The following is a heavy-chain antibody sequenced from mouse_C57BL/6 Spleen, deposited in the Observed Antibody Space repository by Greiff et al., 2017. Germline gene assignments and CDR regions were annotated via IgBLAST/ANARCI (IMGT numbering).Heavy chain of an antibody. V-gene: IGHV14-4*01. CDR2: IDPENGDT. Sequence: VQLQQSGAELVRPGASVKLSCTASGFNIKDDYMHWVKQRPEQGLEWIGWIDPENGDTEYASKFQGKATITADTSSNTAYLQLSSLTSEDTAVYYCTHTHSPYAMDYWGQGTSVTVSS. CDR3: THTHSPYAMDY. CDR1: GFNIKDDY. J-gene: IGHJ4*01. D-gene: IGHD2-12*01.